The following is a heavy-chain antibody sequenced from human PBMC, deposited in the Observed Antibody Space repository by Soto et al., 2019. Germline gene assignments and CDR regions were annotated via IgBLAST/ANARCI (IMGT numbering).Heavy chain of an antibody. CDR2: IFYDGSKK. D-gene: IGHD2-2*01. V-gene: IGHV3-33*01. Sequence: QVQLVESGGGVVQPGRSLRLSCATSGFTFSRYGFHWVRQAPGKGLEWGSVIFYDGSKKYYADSVKGRFTISRDDSKNTLYLQMNNLRAEDTAVYYCARDLGHFTRGASFFDYWGQGTLVTASS. CDR1: GFTFSRYG. J-gene: IGHJ4*02. CDR3: ARDLGHFTRGASFFDY.